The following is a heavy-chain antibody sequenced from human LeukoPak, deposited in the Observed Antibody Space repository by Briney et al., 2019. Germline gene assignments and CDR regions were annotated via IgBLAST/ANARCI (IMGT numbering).Heavy chain of an antibody. J-gene: IGHJ4*02. CDR1: GFSINNHF. CDR2: IHTSGTS. V-gene: IGHV4-4*09. CDR3: ARQVRGIGWFLDY. Sequence: SETLSLTRTVSGFSINNHFWSWIRQPPGEGLEWIGYIHTSGTSHHNPSLKSRVSMSVDMSKNEISLKLSSVTAADTAVYYCARQVRGIGWFLDYWGQGILVTVSS. D-gene: IGHD6-19*01.